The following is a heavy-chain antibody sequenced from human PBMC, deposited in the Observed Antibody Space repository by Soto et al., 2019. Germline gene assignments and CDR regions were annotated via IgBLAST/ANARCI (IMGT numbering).Heavy chain of an antibody. V-gene: IGHV4-59*01. D-gene: IGHD5-12*01. Sequence: PSETLSLTCTVSCGSISSYYWSWIRQPPGKGLEWIGYIYYSGSTNYNPSLKSRVTISVDTSKNQFSLKLSSVTAADTAVYYCARYIVATTAYYYYMDVWGKGTTVTVSS. CDR1: CGSISSYY. CDR2: IYYSGST. CDR3: ARYIVATTAYYYYMDV. J-gene: IGHJ6*03.